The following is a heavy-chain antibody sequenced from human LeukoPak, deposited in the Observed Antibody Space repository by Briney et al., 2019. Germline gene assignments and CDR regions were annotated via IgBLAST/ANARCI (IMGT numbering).Heavy chain of an antibody. CDR3: ARATAAGTGGYYYYYMDV. Sequence: SVKVSCKASGGTFSSYAISWVRQAPGQGLEWMGGIIPIFGTANYAQKFQGRVTITADESTSTAYMELSSLRSEDAAVYYCARATAAGTGGYYYYYMDVWGKGTTVTVSS. CDR1: GGTFSSYA. CDR2: IIPIFGTA. J-gene: IGHJ6*03. D-gene: IGHD6-13*01. V-gene: IGHV1-69*13.